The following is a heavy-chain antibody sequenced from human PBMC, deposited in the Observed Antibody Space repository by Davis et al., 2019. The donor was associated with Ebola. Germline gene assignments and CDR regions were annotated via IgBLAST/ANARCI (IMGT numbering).Heavy chain of an antibody. V-gene: IGHV4-59*01. CDR3: AREMGGGQLDPLGYFDY. CDR1: GGSISSYY. CDR2: IYYSGST. D-gene: IGHD6-6*01. J-gene: IGHJ4*02. Sequence: PSETLSLTCTVSGGSISSYYWSWIRQPPGKGLEWIGYIYYSGSTNYNPSLKSRVTISVDTSKNQFSLKLSSVTAADTAVYYCAREMGGGQLDPLGYFDYWGQGTLVTVSS.